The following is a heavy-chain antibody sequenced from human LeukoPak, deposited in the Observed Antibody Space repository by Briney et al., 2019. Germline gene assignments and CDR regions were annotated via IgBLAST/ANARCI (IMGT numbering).Heavy chain of an antibody. Sequence: GESLQISSQGSRYRFISYWITWVRQMPGKGVEWMGRIAPSDSYTNYSPSFQGHVPISADKSISTAYLQWSSLKASDTAMYYCARDGSGWYNFAYWGQGTLVTVSS. J-gene: IGHJ4*02. V-gene: IGHV5-10-1*01. D-gene: IGHD6-19*01. CDR1: RYRFISYW. CDR2: IAPSDSYT. CDR3: ARDGSGWYNFAY.